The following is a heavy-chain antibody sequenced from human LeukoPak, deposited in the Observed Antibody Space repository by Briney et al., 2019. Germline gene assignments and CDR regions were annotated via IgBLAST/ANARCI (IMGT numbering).Heavy chain of an antibody. Sequence: GGSLRLSCTGSGFTFRTYALSWVRQAPGKGLEWVSAIGGSGGTYYADPVKGRFTISRDNSKNALYLQMNGLRADDTAVYYCGIRDTSGYYVFWGQGTLVTVSS. V-gene: IGHV3-23*01. D-gene: IGHD3-3*01. CDR1: GFTFRTYA. CDR2: IGGSGGT. CDR3: GIRDTSGYYVF. J-gene: IGHJ4*02.